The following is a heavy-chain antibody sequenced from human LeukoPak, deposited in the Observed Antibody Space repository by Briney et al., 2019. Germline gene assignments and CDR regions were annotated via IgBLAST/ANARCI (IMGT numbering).Heavy chain of an antibody. V-gene: IGHV1-18*01. CDR2: ISGYNGDT. Sequence: GASVKVSCKASGYTFTSYGINWVRQALGQGLEWMGWISGYNGDTNYAQKLQGRVTMTTDTSTSTAYMDLRNLRFDDTAVYFCARRPRSYYYGMDVWGQGTTVTVSS. J-gene: IGHJ6*02. D-gene: IGHD1-14*01. CDR3: ARRPRSYYYGMDV. CDR1: GYTFTSYG.